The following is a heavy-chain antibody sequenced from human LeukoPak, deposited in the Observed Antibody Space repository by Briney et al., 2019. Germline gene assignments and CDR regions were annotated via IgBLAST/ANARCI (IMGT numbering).Heavy chain of an antibody. Sequence: GGSLRLSCAASGVTFSSYEMKWVRQAPGKGLEWVSYISSSGTSIYYADSVKGRFTISRDNPKNSLYLQMNSLREEDTAVYYCATGEGGSYYDSRGSYSDIWGPGTMVTVSS. J-gene: IGHJ3*02. CDR1: GVTFSSYE. CDR2: ISSSGTSI. D-gene: IGHD3-22*01. CDR3: ATGEGGSYYDSRGSYSDI. V-gene: IGHV3-48*03.